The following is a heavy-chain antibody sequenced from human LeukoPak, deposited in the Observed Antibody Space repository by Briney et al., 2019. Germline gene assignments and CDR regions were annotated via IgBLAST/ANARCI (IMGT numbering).Heavy chain of an antibody. Sequence: SETLSLTCTVSGGSISSSSYYWGWIRQPPGTGLEWIGSIYYSGSTYYNPSLKSRVTISVDTSKNQFSLKLSSVTAADTAVYYCARDTPGTAMVHENNWGQGTLVTVSS. D-gene: IGHD5-18*01. CDR2: IYYSGST. CDR1: GGSISSSSYY. V-gene: IGHV4-39*07. J-gene: IGHJ4*02. CDR3: ARDTPGTAMVHENN.